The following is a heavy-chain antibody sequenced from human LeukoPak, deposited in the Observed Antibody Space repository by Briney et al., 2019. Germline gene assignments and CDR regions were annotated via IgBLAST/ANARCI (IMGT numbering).Heavy chain of an antibody. J-gene: IGHJ4*02. CDR1: GGTFSSYA. V-gene: IGHV1-69*04. CDR2: IIPILGIA. CDR3: ARASNVGYCSGGSCVDC. D-gene: IGHD2-15*01. Sequence: SVKVSCKASGGTFSSYAISWVRQAPGQGLEWMGRIIPILGIANYAQKFQGRVTITADKSTSTAYMELSSLRSEDTAVYYCARASNVGYCSGGSCVDCWGQGTLVTVSS.